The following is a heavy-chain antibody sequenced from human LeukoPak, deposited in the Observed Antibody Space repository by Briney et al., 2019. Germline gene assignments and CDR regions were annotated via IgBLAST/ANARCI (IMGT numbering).Heavy chain of an antibody. CDR3: ARRRSYWGFDY. CDR2: IYTSGST. Sequence: PSQTLSLTCTVSGGSISSGSYYWSWIRQPAGKGLEWIGRIYTSGSTNYNPSLKSRVTISVDTSKNQFSLKLSSVTAADTAVYYCARRRSYWGFDYWGQGTLVTVSS. V-gene: IGHV4-61*02. J-gene: IGHJ4*02. D-gene: IGHD3-10*01. CDR1: GGSISSGSYY.